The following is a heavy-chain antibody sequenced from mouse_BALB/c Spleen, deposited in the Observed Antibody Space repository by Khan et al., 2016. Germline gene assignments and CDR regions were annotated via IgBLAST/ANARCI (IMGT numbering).Heavy chain of an antibody. V-gene: IGHV4-1*02. D-gene: IGHD1-2*01. J-gene: IGHJ3*01. CDR3: ARLHYYGLFAY. CDR2: INPDSSTI. Sequence: VQSGGSLKLPCAAPGFDFSRYWMSWVRQAPGKGLEWIGEINPDSSTINYTPSLKDKFIISRDNATNTLYLQMSKVRSEDTALYYCARLHYYGLFAYWGQGTLVTVSA. CDR1: GFDFSRYW.